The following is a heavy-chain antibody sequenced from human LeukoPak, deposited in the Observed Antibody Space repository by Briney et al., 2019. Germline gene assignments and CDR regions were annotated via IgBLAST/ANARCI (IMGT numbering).Heavy chain of an antibody. CDR2: ISGVGDTT. Sequence: GSLRPSRADPGFTLTNYAISWIPHPSWNAPKGLSGISGVGDTTYHADSVEGRLTISRDNSKTTLYLQIDSLRAEDTAVYYCAKYAAYHDYFDFWGQGTLVTVSS. J-gene: IGHJ4*02. V-gene: IGHV3-23*01. CDR1: GFTLTNYA. CDR3: AKYAAYHDYFDF. D-gene: IGHD2-8*01.